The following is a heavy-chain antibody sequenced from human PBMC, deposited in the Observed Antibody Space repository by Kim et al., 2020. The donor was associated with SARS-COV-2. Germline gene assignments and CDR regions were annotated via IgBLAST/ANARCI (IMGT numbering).Heavy chain of an antibody. D-gene: IGHD6-19*01. Sequence: SETLSLTCTVSGGSISSSSYYWGWIRQPPGKGLEWIGSIYYSGSTYYNPSLKSRVTISVDTSKNQFSLKLISVTAADTAVYYCARLIAVARSWFDPWGQGTLVTVT. CDR1: GGSISSSSYY. CDR3: ARLIAVARSWFDP. V-gene: IGHV4-39*01. CDR2: IYYSGST. J-gene: IGHJ5*02.